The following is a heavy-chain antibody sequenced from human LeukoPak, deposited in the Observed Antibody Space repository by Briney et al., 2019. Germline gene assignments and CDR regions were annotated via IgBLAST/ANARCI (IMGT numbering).Heavy chain of an antibody. J-gene: IGHJ6*03. CDR3: AKRVRAPLVYCSSGSCATTHSHYYYYLDV. V-gene: IGHV3-23*01. D-gene: IGHD2-15*01. CDR1: GFIFSNHG. Sequence: GGSLRLSCAASGFIFSNHGMNWVRQAPGKGLEWVSGISPRGDITYYTDSVKGRFTGSRDNVKNTVHLQVNSLRGETTAVYYCAKRVRAPLVYCSSGSCATTHSHYYYYLDVWGKGTTVTISS. CDR2: ISPRGDIT.